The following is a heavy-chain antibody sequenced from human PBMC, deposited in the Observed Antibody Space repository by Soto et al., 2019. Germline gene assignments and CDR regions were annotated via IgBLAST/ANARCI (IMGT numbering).Heavy chain of an antibody. Sequence: ASVKVSCKASGYTFTSYGISWVRQAPGQGLEWMGCISAYNGNTNYAQKLQGRVTMTTDTSTSTAYMELRSLRSDDTAVYYCASPVRDYYDYIWGSYRLFDYSGQGTLVTVSS. J-gene: IGHJ4*02. D-gene: IGHD3-16*02. CDR1: GYTFTSYG. CDR2: ISAYNGNT. V-gene: IGHV1-18*01. CDR3: ASPVRDYYDYIWGSYRLFDY.